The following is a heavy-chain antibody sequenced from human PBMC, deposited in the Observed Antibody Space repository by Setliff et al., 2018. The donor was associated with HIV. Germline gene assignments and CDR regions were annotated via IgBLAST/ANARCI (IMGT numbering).Heavy chain of an antibody. CDR2: IDYRGST. V-gene: IGHV4-61*01. J-gene: IGHJ4*02. CDR1: GDSINSGSYY. Sequence: KPSETLSLTCTVSGDSINSGSYYWNWIRQPPGKGLEWIGDIDYRGSTNYKPSLQSRVIISADTSKNQFSLKLRSVTAADTAVYYCARVPHRVVGTTTLLYHFDYWGLGTLVTVSS. CDR3: ARVPHRVVGTTTLLYHFDY. D-gene: IGHD1-26*01.